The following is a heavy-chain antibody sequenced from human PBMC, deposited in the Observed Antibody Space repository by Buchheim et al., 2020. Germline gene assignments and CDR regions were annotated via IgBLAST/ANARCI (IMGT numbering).Heavy chain of an antibody. J-gene: IGHJ5*02. CDR1: GGSISSSSYY. D-gene: IGHD3-3*01. CDR2: IYYTGSP. CDR3: ARLIYDFWSGHSSRFDP. V-gene: IGHV4-39*01. Sequence: QLQLQESGPGLVKPSETLSLTCTVSGGSISSSSYYWGWMRQPPGTGLEWIGNIYYTGSPYYKSSLKSRVTISVDMSRNQISLKLSSVTAADTAVYYCARLIYDFWSGHSSRFDPWGQGTL.